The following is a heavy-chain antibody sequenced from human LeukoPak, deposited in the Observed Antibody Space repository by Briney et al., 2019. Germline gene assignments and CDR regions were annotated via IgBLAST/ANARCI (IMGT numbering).Heavy chain of an antibody. Sequence: GGSLRLSCAASGFTFSSYAMSWVRQAPGKGLEWVSAISGSGGSTYYADSVRGRFTVSRDNAENSVYLQMNSLRAEDTAVYYCASDDYVRGSYRLIDYWGQGTLVTVSS. D-gene: IGHD3-16*02. CDR2: ISGSGGST. J-gene: IGHJ4*02. V-gene: IGHV3-23*01. CDR3: ASDDYVRGSYRLIDY. CDR1: GFTFSSYA.